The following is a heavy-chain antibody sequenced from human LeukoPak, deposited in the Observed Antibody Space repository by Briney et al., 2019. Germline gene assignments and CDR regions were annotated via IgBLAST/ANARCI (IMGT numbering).Heavy chain of an antibody. J-gene: IGHJ6*02. CDR3: AKDTKRVLRFLEWLPEGYYGMDV. CDR2: ISGSGGST. CDR1: GFTFSSYA. Sequence: GGSLRLSCAASGFTFSSYAMSWVRQAPGKGLEWVSAISGSGGSTYYADSVKGRFTISRDNSKNTLYLQMNSLRAEDTAVYYCAKDTKRVLRFLEWLPEGYYGMDVWGQGTTVTVSS. D-gene: IGHD3-3*01. V-gene: IGHV3-23*01.